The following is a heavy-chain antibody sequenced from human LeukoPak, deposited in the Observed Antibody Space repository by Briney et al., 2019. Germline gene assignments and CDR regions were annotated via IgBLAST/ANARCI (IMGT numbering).Heavy chain of an antibody. CDR3: ARDPAKFWSGHDY. Sequence: PGGSLRLSCTASGFTFSSYGMHWVRQAPGKGLEWVAVISYDGSNKYYADSVKGRFIISRDNSKNTLYVQMNSLRAEDTAVYYCARDPAKFWSGHDYWGQGTLVTVSS. CDR2: ISYDGSNK. CDR1: GFTFSSYG. V-gene: IGHV3-30*03. D-gene: IGHD3-3*01. J-gene: IGHJ4*02.